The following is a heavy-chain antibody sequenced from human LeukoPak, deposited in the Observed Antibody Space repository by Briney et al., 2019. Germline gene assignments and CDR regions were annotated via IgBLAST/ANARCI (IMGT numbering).Heavy chain of an antibody. CDR3: ARKPNYGDYEVY. CDR1: GFTFSSYE. CDR2: ISSSGSTI. D-gene: IGHD4-17*01. J-gene: IGHJ4*02. V-gene: IGHV3-48*03. Sequence: GGSLRLSCAASGFTFSSYEMNWVRQAPRKGLEWVSYISSSGSTIYYADSVKGRFTISRDNAKNSLYLQMNSLRAEDTAVYYCARKPNYGDYEVYWGQGTPVTVSS.